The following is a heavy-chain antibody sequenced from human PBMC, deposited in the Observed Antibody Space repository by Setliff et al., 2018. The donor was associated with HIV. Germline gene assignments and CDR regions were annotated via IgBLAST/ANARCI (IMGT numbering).Heavy chain of an antibody. J-gene: IGHJ4*02. Sequence: LSLTCTVSGGSISSGIHYWNWIRQPAGKGLEWIGRIYSSGSTNYNPSLKSRVTISADTSKNQFSLKLSSVTAADTALYYCARADSSTWSHYFDHWGQGTLVTVSS. CDR2: IYSSGST. D-gene: IGHD6-6*01. CDR3: ARADSSTWSHYFDH. V-gene: IGHV4-61*02. CDR1: GGSISSGIHY.